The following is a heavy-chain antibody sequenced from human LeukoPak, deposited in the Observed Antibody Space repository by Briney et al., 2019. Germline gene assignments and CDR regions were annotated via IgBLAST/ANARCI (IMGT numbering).Heavy chain of an antibody. V-gene: IGHV3-30*04. J-gene: IGHJ4*02. Sequence: GGSLRLSCAASGFTFGSYAMHWVRQAPGKGLEWVAVISYDGSNKYYADSVKGRFTISRDNSKNTLYLQMNSLRAEDTAVYYCARESRGGSFDYWGQGTLVTVSS. CDR3: ARESRGGSFDY. CDR2: ISYDGSNK. CDR1: GFTFGSYA.